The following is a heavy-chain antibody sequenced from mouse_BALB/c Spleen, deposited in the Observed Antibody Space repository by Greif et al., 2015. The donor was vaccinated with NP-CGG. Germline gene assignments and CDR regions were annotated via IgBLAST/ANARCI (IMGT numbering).Heavy chain of an antibody. CDR1: GFNIKDYY. J-gene: IGHJ4*01. CDR3: NAAGNYGAMDY. Sequence: EVKLVESGAELVRSGASVKLSCTASGFNIKDYYMHWVKQRPEQGLEWIGWIDPENGDTEYAPKFQGKATMTADTSSNTAYLQLSSLTSEDTAVYYCNAAGNYGAMDYWGQGTSVTVSS. V-gene: IGHV14-4*02. D-gene: IGHD2-1*01. CDR2: IDPENGDT.